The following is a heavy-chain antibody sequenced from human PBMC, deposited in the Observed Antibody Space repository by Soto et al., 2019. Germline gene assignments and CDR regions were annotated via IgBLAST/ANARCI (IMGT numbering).Heavy chain of an antibody. V-gene: IGHV3-23*01. CDR1: GFTFSGYA. Sequence: PGGSLRLSCAASGFTFSGYAMSWVRQTPGKGLEWVSGISGSGDSTYYADSVKGRFTISRDNSKNTLYLQMNSLRAEDTAVYYCALGYNYAPFDPWGQGTLVTVSS. CDR2: ISGSGDST. CDR3: ALGYNYAPFDP. J-gene: IGHJ5*02. D-gene: IGHD5-18*01.